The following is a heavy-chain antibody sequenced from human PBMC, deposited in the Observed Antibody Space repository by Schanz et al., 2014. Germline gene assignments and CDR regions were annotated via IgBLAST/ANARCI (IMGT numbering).Heavy chain of an antibody. CDR2: IHHSGSI. J-gene: IGHJ6*02. D-gene: IGHD3-3*02. Sequence: QVQLQQWGAGLLKPSETLSLTCAVYGGPFSGYFWSWIRQSPGKGLQWIGEIHHSGSIIYNPSLRRGVTIQMDTSKNQFSLKVTSVTAADTAVYYWARHLVNAYGMDVWGQGTAVTVSS. V-gene: IGHV4-34*01. CDR1: GGPFSGYF. CDR3: ARHLVNAYGMDV.